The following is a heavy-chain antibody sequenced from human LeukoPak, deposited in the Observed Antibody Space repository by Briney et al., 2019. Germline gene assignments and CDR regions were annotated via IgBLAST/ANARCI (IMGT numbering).Heavy chain of an antibody. D-gene: IGHD3-3*01. CDR1: GFTFDDYG. CDR2: INWNGGST. Sequence: GGSLRLSCAASGFTFDDYGMSWVRQAPGKGLEWVSGINWNGGSTGYADSVKGRFTISRDNAKNSLYLQMNSLRAEDTASYYCARGGITIFGVVTNFDYWGQGTLVTVSS. J-gene: IGHJ4*02. V-gene: IGHV3-20*04. CDR3: ARGGITIFGVVTNFDY.